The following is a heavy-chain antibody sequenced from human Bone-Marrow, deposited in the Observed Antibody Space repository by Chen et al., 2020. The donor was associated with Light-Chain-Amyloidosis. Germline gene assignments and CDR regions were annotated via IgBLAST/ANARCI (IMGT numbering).Heavy chain of an antibody. V-gene: IGHV5-51*01. CDR2: IYPDDSDA. CDR3: ARRRDGYNFDY. D-gene: IGHD5-12*01. J-gene: IGHJ4*02. Sequence: EVQLEQSGPEVKKPGESLKISCKGSGYTFPNYWIGWVRQMPGKGLEWMGVIYPDDSDASYSPSFEGQVTISADKSITTAYLQWRSLKASDTAMYYCARRRDGYNFDYWGQGTLVTASS. CDR1: GYTFPNYW.